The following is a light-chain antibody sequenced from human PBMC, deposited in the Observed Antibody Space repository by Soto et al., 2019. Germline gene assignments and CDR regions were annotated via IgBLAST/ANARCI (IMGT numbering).Light chain of an antibody. Sequence: EIVMTQSPATLSVSPGEGATLSCRASQSVSSKLAWYQQKPGQAPRLLIYGASSRATGIPDRFSGSGSGTDFTLTISRLEPEDFAVYYCQQYGSSPPGLTFGGGTKVDIK. CDR2: GAS. V-gene: IGKV3-20*01. CDR3: QQYGSSPPGLT. J-gene: IGKJ4*01. CDR1: QSVSSK.